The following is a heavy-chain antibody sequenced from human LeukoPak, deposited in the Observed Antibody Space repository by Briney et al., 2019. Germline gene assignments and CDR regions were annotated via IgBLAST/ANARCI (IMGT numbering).Heavy chain of an antibody. D-gene: IGHD3-22*01. V-gene: IGHV3-23*01. CDR3: AKGPGSSYYYYFDN. CDR2: ISVSGGNT. Sequence: GMSLRLSCAASGFTFSGYAMNWVRQAPGKGLEWVSGISVSGGNTYYADSVKGRFTIPRDNSMNTLYLQMNSLRAEDTAIYYCAKGPGSSYYYYFDNWGQGTLVAVSS. CDR1: GFTFSGYA. J-gene: IGHJ4*02.